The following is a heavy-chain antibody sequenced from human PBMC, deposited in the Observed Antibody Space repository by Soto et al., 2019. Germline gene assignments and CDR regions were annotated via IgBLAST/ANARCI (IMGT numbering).Heavy chain of an antibody. V-gene: IGHV4-34*01. CDR3: ARGHGRFAH. J-gene: IGHJ4*02. CDR1: GGSFTGYY. CDR2: INHSGFT. Sequence: QLQLHQSGAGLLKPSETLSLTCDVSGGSFTGYYWSWIRQPPGKGLEWIGEINHSGFTNYNPSITGRVTISLDTSKSQFSQKLKSLTAADTAFYFCARGHGRFAHWGQGTLVTVSS.